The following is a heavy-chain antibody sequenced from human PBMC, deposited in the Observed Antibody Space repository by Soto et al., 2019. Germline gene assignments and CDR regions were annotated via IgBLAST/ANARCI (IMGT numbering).Heavy chain of an antibody. CDR2: IYYSGST. CDR3: ARRYGYSFDY. Sequence: SETLSLTCTVSGGSISSYYWSWIRQPPGKGLEWIGYIYYSGSTNYNPSLKSRVTILVDTSKNQFSLKLSSVTAADTAVYYCARRYGYSFDYWGQGILVTVSS. D-gene: IGHD1-1*01. V-gene: IGHV4-59*08. CDR1: GGSISSYY. J-gene: IGHJ4*01.